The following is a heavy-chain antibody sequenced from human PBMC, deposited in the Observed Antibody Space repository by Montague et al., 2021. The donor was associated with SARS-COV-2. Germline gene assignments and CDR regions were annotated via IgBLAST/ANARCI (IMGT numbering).Heavy chain of an antibody. D-gene: IGHD5-18*01. CDR1: GDSVSSNSAA. CDR3: ARDTRIQLWFDRDYYYGMDV. J-gene: IGHJ6*02. V-gene: IGHV6-1*01. CDR2: TYYRSKWYN. Sequence: CAISGDSVSSNSAAWNWIRQSPSRGLEWLGRTYYRSKWYNDYAVSVKSRITINPDTSKNQFSLQLNSVTPEDTAVYYCARDTRIQLWFDRDYYYGMDVWGQGTTVTDSS.